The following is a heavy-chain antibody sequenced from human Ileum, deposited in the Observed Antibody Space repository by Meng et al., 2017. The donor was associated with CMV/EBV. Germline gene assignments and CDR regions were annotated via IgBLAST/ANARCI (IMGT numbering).Heavy chain of an antibody. CDR3: AREAVDTPGNYYSPLES. CDR2: IGKNGDT. Sequence: GESLKISCEASGVTFATSDMHWVRQTAVKGLEWVSCIGKNGDTYYADSVRGRFTISRENDKNTLYLQMNNLRAGDTAVYYCAREAVDTPGNYYSPLESWGQGTLVTVSS. D-gene: IGHD2-15*01. J-gene: IGHJ4*02. V-gene: IGHV3-13*01. CDR1: GVTFATSD.